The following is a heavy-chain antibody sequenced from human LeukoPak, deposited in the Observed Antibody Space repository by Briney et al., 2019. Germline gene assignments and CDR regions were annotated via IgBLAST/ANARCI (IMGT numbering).Heavy chain of an antibody. CDR2: FYTTGTT. Sequence: GGSLRLSCAASGFTVSSNYMLWVRQAPGKGLEYVSVFYTTGTTYYADSVKGRFNISRDNSKNTLSLQMNSLRAEDTAVYYCARGVGSSSDFWGQGTLVTVSS. J-gene: IGHJ4*02. CDR3: ARGVGSSSDF. CDR1: GFTVSSNY. D-gene: IGHD6-6*01. V-gene: IGHV3-66*02.